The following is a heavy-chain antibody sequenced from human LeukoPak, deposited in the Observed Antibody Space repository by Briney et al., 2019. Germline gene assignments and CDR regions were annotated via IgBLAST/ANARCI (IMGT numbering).Heavy chain of an antibody. CDR2: IYYSGST. D-gene: IGHD3-10*01. CDR1: GGSISSGDYY. CDR3: ARGPQDGSLFDY. Sequence: SQTLSLTCTVSGGSISSGDYYWSWIRQPPGKGLEWIGYIYYSGSTYYNPSLKSRVTISVDTSKNQFSLKLSSVTAADTAVYYCARGPQDGSLFDYWGQGTLVTVSS. J-gene: IGHJ4*02. V-gene: IGHV4-30-4*08.